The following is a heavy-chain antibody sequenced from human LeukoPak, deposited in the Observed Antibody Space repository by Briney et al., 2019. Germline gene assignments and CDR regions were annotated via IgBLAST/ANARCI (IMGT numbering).Heavy chain of an antibody. CDR1: GYTFTSYY. Sequence: ASVKVSCKASGYTFTSYYMHWVRQAPGQGLEWMGIINPSGGSTSYAQKFQGRVTMTRDTSTSTVYMELSSLRSEDTAVYYCATVAVTMIVVGGDAFDIWGQGTMVTVSS. CDR3: ATVAVTMIVVGGDAFDI. D-gene: IGHD3-22*01. V-gene: IGHV1-46*01. J-gene: IGHJ3*02. CDR2: INPSGGST.